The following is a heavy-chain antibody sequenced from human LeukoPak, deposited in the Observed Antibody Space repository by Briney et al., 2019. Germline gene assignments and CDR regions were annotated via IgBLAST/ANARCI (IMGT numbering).Heavy chain of an antibody. CDR3: ARGFGSSWYYFDY. D-gene: IGHD6-13*01. J-gene: IGHJ4*02. CDR2: ISSSSSYI. CDR1: GFTFSSYE. V-gene: IGHV3-21*01. Sequence: PGGSLRLSCAASGFTFSSYEMNWVRQAPGKGLEWVSSISSSSSYIYYADSVKGRFTISRDNAKNSLYLQMNSLRAEDTAVYYCARGFGSSWYYFDYWGQGTLVTVSS.